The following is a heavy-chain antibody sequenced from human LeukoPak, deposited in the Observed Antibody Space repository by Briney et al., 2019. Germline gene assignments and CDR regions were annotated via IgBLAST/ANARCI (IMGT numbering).Heavy chain of an antibody. CDR3: AKDAGGYYYGMDV. J-gene: IGHJ6*02. CDR2: ISYDGSNK. CDR1: GFTFSSYG. V-gene: IGHV3-30*18. D-gene: IGHD3-10*01. Sequence: GSLRLSCAASGFTFSSYGMHWVRQAPGKGLEWVAVISYDGSNKYYADSVKGRFTISRDNSKNTLYLQMNSLRAEDTAVYYCAKDAGGYYYGMDVWGQGTTVTVSS.